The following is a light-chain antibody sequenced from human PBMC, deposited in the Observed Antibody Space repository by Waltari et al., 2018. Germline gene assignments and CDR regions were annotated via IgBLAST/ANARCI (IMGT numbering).Light chain of an antibody. CDR2: ENK. CDR1: HSNIGIPY. CDR3: GTWDSSRSDGRL. V-gene: IGLV1-51*02. Sequence: SVLTQPPSVSAAPGQRVTISCSGSHSNIGIPYVYWYQQFPGAATKLIINENKMRPPACPDRCSCSKSDTSATLDISGLQTGDEAQDYCGTWDSSRSDGRLFGGGTKLTVL. J-gene: IGLJ3*02.